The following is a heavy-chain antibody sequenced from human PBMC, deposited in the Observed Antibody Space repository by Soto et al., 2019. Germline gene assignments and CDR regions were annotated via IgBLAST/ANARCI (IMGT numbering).Heavy chain of an antibody. D-gene: IGHD1-20*01. CDR1: GGTFSSYA. Sequence: GASVKVSCKASGGTFSSYAISWVRQAPGQGLEWMGGIIPILGTANYAQKFQGRVTITADKSTSTAYMELSSLRSEDTAVYYCARVYNWNNNWFDPWGQGTLVTVSS. CDR2: IIPILGTA. V-gene: IGHV1-69*10. J-gene: IGHJ5*02. CDR3: ARVYNWNNNWFDP.